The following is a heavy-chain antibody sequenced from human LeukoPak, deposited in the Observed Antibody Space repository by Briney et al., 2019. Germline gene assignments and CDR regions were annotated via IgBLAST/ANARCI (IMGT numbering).Heavy chain of an antibody. D-gene: IGHD4-11*01. CDR1: GYTFTGYY. CDR3: ARAAGSTTLVD. V-gene: IGHV1-2*02. CDR2: INPNSGDT. Sequence: ASVKVSCKASGYTFTGYYMHWVRQAPGQGLEWMGWINPNSGDTNYAQKFQGRVTMTRDTSISTAYMDLSSLRSDDTAVYYCARAAGSTTLVDWGQGILVTVSS. J-gene: IGHJ4*02.